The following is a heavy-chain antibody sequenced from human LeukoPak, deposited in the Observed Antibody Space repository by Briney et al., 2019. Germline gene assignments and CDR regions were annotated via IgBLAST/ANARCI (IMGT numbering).Heavy chain of an antibody. CDR3: ARDSTTMHARWFDP. D-gene: IGHD1-1*01. CDR2: VYYSGST. CDR1: GGSLSGFY. J-gene: IGHJ5*02. V-gene: IGHV4-59*01. Sequence: SETLSLTCTVSGGSLSGFYWSWIRQPPGKGLEWIGYVYYSGSTTYNPSLKSRVTISVDTSRNQFSLILGSVTAADTAVYYCARDSTTMHARWFDPWGQGTLVTVSS.